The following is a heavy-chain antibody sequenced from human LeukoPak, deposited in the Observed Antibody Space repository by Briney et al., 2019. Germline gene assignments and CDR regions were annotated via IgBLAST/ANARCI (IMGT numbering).Heavy chain of an antibody. CDR1: GGTFSSYA. CDR3: AGSYYYDSSGDY. V-gene: IGHV1-69*13. Sequence: ASVKVSCKASGGTFSSYAISWVRQAPGQGLEWMGGIIPIFGTANYAQKFQGRVTITADESTSTAYMELSSLRSEDTAVYHCAGSYYYDSSGDYWGQGTLVTVSS. J-gene: IGHJ4*02. CDR2: IIPIFGTA. D-gene: IGHD3-22*01.